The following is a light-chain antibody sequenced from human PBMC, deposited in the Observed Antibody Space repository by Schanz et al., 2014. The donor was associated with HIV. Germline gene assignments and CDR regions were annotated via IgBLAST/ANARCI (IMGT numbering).Light chain of an antibody. CDR3: CSHAGSHWA. CDR1: SSNIGSNT. Sequence: QSVLTQPPSASGTPGQRVTISCSGSSSNIGSNTVNWYQQLPGTAPKLLIYSNNQRPSGVPDRFSGSKSGTSASLAISGLQSEDEADYYCCSHAGSHWAFGTGTKLTVL. CDR2: SNN. V-gene: IGLV1-44*01. J-gene: IGLJ1*01.